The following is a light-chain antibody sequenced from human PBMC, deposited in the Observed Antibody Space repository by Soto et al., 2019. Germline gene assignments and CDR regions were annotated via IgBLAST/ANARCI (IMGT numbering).Light chain of an antibody. CDR3: TSFSSSTSLDV. CDR2: QVT. Sequence: QSVLTQPASVSGSLGQSITISCTGTTRDIAGYNYISWYQQLPGKAPKLMIYQVTIRPSGISNRFSGSKSGNTASLTISGLQAEDEADYYCTSFSSSTSLDVCGTGTKVNVL. V-gene: IGLV2-14*01. J-gene: IGLJ1*01. CDR1: TRDIAGYNY.